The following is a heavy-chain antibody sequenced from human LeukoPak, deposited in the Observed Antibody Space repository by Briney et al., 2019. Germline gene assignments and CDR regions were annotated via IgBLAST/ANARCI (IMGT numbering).Heavy chain of an antibody. Sequence: PGGXXXXXXGXXGFTLSSXSMNGVRQAPGKGLEWVSSXSISIIYIYYADSMKCRFTISRDNPKNSLYLQMNSLRADDTAVYYCARGERGLYCSSTSCYPVLGGQGTLVTVSS. CDR2: XSISIIYI. V-gene: IGHV3-21*01. CDR3: ARGERGLYCSSTSCYPVL. D-gene: IGHD2-2*01. CDR1: GFTLSSXS. J-gene: IGHJ4*02.